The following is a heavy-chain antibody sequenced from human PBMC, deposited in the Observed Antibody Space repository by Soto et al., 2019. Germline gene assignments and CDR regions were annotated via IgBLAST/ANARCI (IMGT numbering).Heavy chain of an antibody. CDR1: GFTFSSYW. CDR3: AREHGRSYPLDY. D-gene: IGHD1-26*01. J-gene: IGHJ4*02. Sequence: EVQLVESGGGLVQPGGSLRLSCAASGFTFSSYWMHWVRQAPGKGLVWVSRINGDGSSTNYADSVKGRFTISRDNAKSTLYLQMNNLRAEDTAVYYCAREHGRSYPLDYWGQGTLVTVSS. V-gene: IGHV3-74*01. CDR2: INGDGSST.